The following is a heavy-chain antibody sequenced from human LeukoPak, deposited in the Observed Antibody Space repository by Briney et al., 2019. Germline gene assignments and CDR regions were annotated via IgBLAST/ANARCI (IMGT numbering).Heavy chain of an antibody. CDR2: IQFDGSHI. CDR3: AKTSDQLLYSKLDY. CDR1: GFTSSSYG. D-gene: IGHD2-8*01. V-gene: IGHV3-30*02. J-gene: IGHJ4*02. Sequence: GGSLRLSCVASGFTSSSYGMHWVRQAPGKGLEWVAFIQFDGSHIFYTDSVRGRFTISRDNSKNTLYLQMSSLRAEDAAVFYCAKTSDQLLYSKLDYWGQGTLVTVSS.